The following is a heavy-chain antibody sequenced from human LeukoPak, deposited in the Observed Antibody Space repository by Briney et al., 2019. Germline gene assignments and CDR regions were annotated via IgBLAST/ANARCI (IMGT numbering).Heavy chain of an antibody. CDR1: GGSISSGGYY. J-gene: IGHJ4*02. CDR2: IYYSGST. CDR3: ARGEDYYDSSGYYRKEASD. D-gene: IGHD3-22*01. V-gene: IGHV4-31*03. Sequence: SETLSLTCTVSGGSISSGGYYWSWIRQHPGKGLEWIGYIYYSGSTYYNPSLKSRFTISVDTSKNQFSLKLSSVTAADTAVYYWARGEDYYDSSGYYRKEASDWGQGTLVTVSS.